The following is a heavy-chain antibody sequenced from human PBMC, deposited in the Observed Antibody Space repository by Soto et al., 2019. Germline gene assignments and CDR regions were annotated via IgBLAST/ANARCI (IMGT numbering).Heavy chain of an antibody. Sequence: QVHLVQSGTEVKKPGSSVKVSCKASGGTFSSSGFSWVRQAPGQGLEWMGMIVPSLDTTNYAQKFQARVTITADEVTSTDYMELRSLRSEDTAVYYCARWPQPRYTADPYAVDVWGQWTRVIVSS. CDR1: GGTFSSSG. D-gene: IGHD3-16*02. CDR2: IVPSLDTT. J-gene: IGHJ6*02. CDR3: ARWPQPRYTADPYAVDV. V-gene: IGHV1-69*11.